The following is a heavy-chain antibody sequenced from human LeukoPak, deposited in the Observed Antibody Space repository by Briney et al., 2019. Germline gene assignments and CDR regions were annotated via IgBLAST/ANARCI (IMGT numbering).Heavy chain of an antibody. V-gene: IGHV3-23*01. Sequence: GGSLRLSCAASGFTFSSYSMNWVRQAPGKGLEWVSAISGSGGSTYYADSVKGRFTISRDNSKDTLYLQMNSLRAEDTALYYCARGFVDIVVVPATYFDYWGQGTLVTVSS. D-gene: IGHD2-2*03. CDR1: GFTFSSYS. CDR2: ISGSGGST. J-gene: IGHJ4*02. CDR3: ARGFVDIVVVPATYFDY.